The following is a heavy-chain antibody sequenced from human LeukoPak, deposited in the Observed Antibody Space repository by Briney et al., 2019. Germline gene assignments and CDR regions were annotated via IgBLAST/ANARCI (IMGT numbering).Heavy chain of an antibody. Sequence: PLASVKVSCKTSGYTFTDYSIHWVRQAPGQGLECLGWIRPNSGATDYAQGFQGRVTMTSDTSISAAYMDLSRLTSDDTAIYYCARQRGGDAFDLWGQGTMVTVSS. CDR1: GYTFTDYS. V-gene: IGHV1-2*02. J-gene: IGHJ3*01. D-gene: IGHD3-10*01. CDR3: ARQRGGDAFDL. CDR2: IRPNSGAT.